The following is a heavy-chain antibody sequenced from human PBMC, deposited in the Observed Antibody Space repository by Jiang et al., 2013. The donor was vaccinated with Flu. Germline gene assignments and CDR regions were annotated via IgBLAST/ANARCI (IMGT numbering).Heavy chain of an antibody. Sequence: YIXYGDSMKGRFTISRDDAKKSVYLQMNSLRSDDTAVYYCARDLFGRNGVYTYMDVWGKGTTVTVS. CDR3: ARDLFGRNGVYTYMDV. V-gene: IGHV3-21*01. J-gene: IGHJ6*03. D-gene: IGHD3-10*01. CDR2: YI.